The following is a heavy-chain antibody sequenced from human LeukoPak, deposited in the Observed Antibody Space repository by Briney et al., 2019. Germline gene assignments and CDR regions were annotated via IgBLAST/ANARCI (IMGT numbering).Heavy chain of an antibody. CDR1: GASISSSDYY. Sequence: SQTLSLTCTVSGASISSSDYYWSWIRQPPGKGLEWLGYIYYTVTTFSNPSLESRATISLDTSKNQFSLKLRSVTAADTAVYYCATWPGKYDLLSGLLYWGQGALVTVSS. J-gene: IGHJ4*02. CDR3: ATWPGKYDLLSGLLY. D-gene: IGHD3-3*01. V-gene: IGHV4-30-4*08. CDR2: IYYTVTT.